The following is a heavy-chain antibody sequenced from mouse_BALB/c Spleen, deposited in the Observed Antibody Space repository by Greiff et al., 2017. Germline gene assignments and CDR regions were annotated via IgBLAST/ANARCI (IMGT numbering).Heavy chain of an antibody. D-gene: IGHD2-3*01. V-gene: IGHV5-12-2*01. J-gene: IGHJ2*01. Sequence: EVNVVESGGGLVQPGGSLKLSCAASGFTFSSYTMSWVRQTPEKRLEWVAYISNGGGSTYYPDTVKGRFTISRDNAKNTLYLQMSSLKSEDTAMYYCARQGFLDGYYNYFDYWGQGTTLTVSS. CDR3: ARQGFLDGYYNYFDY. CDR1: GFTFSSYT. CDR2: ISNGGGST.